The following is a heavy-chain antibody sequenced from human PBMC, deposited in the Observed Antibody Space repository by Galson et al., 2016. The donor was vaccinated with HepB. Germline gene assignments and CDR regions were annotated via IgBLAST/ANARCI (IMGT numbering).Heavy chain of an antibody. D-gene: IGHD5-24*01. CDR2: ITGSGGST. J-gene: IGHJ6*03. CDR1: GFTFSNYA. CDR3: AKNPELNYYYYYMDV. V-gene: IGHV3-23*01. Sequence: SLRLSCAASGFTFSNYAMIWVRQAPGKGLEWVSAITGSGGSTYYVESVKGRFTISRDSSKNTVYLEMNSLRAEDTAVYYCAKNPELNYYYYYMDVWGKGTTVTVSS.